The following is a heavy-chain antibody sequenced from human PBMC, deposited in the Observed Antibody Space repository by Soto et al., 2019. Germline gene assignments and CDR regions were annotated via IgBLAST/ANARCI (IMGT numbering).Heavy chain of an antibody. J-gene: IGHJ3*02. D-gene: IGHD3-22*01. CDR2: INPNSGGT. CDR3: ARSYYDSSGFSNDAFDI. CDR1: GYTFTGYY. V-gene: IGHV1-2*04. Sequence: QVQLVQSGAEVKKPGASVKVSCKAYGYTFTGYYMHWVRLAAGQGLEWMGWINPNSGGTNYAQKFQGWVTMTRDTSISTAYMELSRLRSDDTAVYYCARSYYDSSGFSNDAFDIWGQGTMVTVSS.